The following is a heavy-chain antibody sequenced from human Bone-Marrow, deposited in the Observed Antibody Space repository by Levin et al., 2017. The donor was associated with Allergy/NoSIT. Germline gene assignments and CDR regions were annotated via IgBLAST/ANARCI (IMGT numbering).Heavy chain of an antibody. J-gene: IGHJ4*02. CDR1: GYTFTGYY. D-gene: IGHD3-10*01. V-gene: IGHV1-2*02. CDR3: ARDFGGDYYDN. CDR2: MNPSNGRT. Sequence: ASVKVSCQASGYTFTGYYIHWVRQAPGQGLEWMGWMNPSNGRTNYAQKFQGRVSMTRDTSISTAYIEVGRLTSDDTAVYYCARDFGGDYYDNWGQGTLVTVSS.